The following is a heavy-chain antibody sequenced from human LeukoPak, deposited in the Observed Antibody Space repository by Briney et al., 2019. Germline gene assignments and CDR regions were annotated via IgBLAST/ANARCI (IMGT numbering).Heavy chain of an antibody. Sequence: SETLSLTCNVSGVSISTHYWSWLRQSPGKGREWIGYIYHNGLTNYTPSLKSRVTISIATSKNEFSLKLSSVTAADTAVYYCARGGMIKVDPWGQGTLVTVSS. CDR3: ARGGMIKVDP. CDR1: GVSISTHY. CDR2: IYHNGLT. J-gene: IGHJ5*02. D-gene: IGHD3-16*01. V-gene: IGHV4-59*08.